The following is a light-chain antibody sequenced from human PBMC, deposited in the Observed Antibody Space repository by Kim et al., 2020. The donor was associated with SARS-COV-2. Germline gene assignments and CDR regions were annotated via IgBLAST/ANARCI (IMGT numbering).Light chain of an antibody. Sequence: SSELTQDPAVSVALGQTVRITCQGDSLRSYYATWYQQKPGQAPILVIYGKNNRPSGIPDRFSGSSSGNTASLTITGTQAGEEADYYCNSRDTNDNVLFGG. V-gene: IGLV3-19*01. J-gene: IGLJ2*01. CDR2: GKN. CDR1: SLRSYY. CDR3: NSRDTNDNVL.